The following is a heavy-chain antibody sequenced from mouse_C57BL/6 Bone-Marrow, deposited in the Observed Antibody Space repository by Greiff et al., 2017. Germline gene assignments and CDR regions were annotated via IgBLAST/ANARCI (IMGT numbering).Heavy chain of an antibody. V-gene: IGHV1-59*01. CDR2: IDPSDSYT. J-gene: IGHJ3*01. CDR1: GYTFTSYW. D-gene: IGHD2-2*01. Sequence: QVQLQQPGAELVRPGTSVKLSCKASGYTFTSYWMHWVKQRPGQGLEWLGVIDPSDSYTNYNQKFKGKATLTVDTSSSTAYMQLSSLTSEDSAVYYCARWRDGYDVGFAYWGQGTLVTVSA. CDR3: ARWRDGYDVGFAY.